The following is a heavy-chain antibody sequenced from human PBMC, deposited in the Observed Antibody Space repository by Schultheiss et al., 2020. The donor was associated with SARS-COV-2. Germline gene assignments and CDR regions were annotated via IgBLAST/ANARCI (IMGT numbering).Heavy chain of an antibody. V-gene: IGHV3-30*03. CDR3: ASLRTEYFDY. Sequence: GESLKIACAASGFTFSSYGMHWVRQAPGKGLEWVAFISYDGSNKYYADTVKDRFTISRDNSKNTLYLQMNSLRAEDTAVYYCASLRTEYFDYWGQGTLVTVSS. CDR1: GFTFSSYG. J-gene: IGHJ4*02. CDR2: ISYDGSNK.